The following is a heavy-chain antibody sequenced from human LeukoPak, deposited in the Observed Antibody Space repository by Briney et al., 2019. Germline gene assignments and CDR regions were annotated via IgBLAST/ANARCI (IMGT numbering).Heavy chain of an antibody. J-gene: IGHJ4*02. CDR3: ARTREQWQVLDY. CDR1: GFTFKSYL. Sequence: GGSLRLSCSASGFTFKSYLMAWVRQAPGKGLEWVAVISHEGSIKYYADSVKGRFTISRDNSKNMVYLQLNSLRAEDTAVYYCARTREQWQVLDYWGQGTLVTVSS. D-gene: IGHD6-19*01. V-gene: IGHV3-30*14. CDR2: ISHEGSIK.